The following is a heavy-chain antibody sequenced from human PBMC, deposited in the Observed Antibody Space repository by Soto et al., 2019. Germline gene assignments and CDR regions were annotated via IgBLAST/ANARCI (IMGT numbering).Heavy chain of an antibody. D-gene: IGHD3-22*01. CDR3: AYSRDSSARHVDF. J-gene: IGHJ4*02. CDR2: IKSEANGGTT. V-gene: IGHV3-15*07. Sequence: EVQLVESGGGLVKPGGSLRLSCAASGFSFSNAWMKWVRQAPGKGLEWVGRIKSEANGGTTDHAAAVKGRFIISRDDSKNMLFLQMDSLIPEASAVYYCAYSRDSSARHVDFWGQGTLVTVSS. CDR1: GFSFSNAW.